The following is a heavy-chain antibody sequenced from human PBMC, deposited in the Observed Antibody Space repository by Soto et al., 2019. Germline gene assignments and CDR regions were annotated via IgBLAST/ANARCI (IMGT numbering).Heavy chain of an antibody. V-gene: IGHV3-30*18. CDR2: ISYDGSNK. J-gene: IGHJ4*02. CDR3: AKDQAAVAGTLDY. CDR1: GFTFSSYG. Sequence: QVQLVESGGGVVQPGRSLRLSCAASGFTFSSYGMHWVRQAPGKGLEWVAVISYDGSNKYYADSVKGRFTISRDNSKNTLYLQMNSLRAEDTAVYYCAKDQAAVAGTLDYWGQETLVTVSS. D-gene: IGHD6-19*01.